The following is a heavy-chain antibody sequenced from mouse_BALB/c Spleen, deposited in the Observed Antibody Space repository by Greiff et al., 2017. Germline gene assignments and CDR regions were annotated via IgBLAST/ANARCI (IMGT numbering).Heavy chain of an antibody. D-gene: IGHD2-14*01. CDR3: AREALEVRLGY. Sequence: QVQLQQSGAELASPGASVTLSCKASGYTFTDHIMNWVKKRPGQGLEWIGRIYPVSGETNYNQKFMGKATFSVDRSSSTAYMQLSSLTSDDSAVYFCAREALEVRLGYWGQGTTLTVSS. CDR2: IYPVSGET. CDR1: GYTFTDHI. J-gene: IGHJ2*01. V-gene: IGHV1-11*01.